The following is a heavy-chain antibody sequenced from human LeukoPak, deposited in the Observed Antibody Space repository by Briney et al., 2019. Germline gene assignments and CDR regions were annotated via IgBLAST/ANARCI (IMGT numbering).Heavy chain of an antibody. CDR3: ARTNSGSYPYQTLFDY. CDR1: GYTFTSYY. V-gene: IGHV1-46*01. D-gene: IGHD1-26*01. Sequence: ASVKVPCKASGYTFTSYYMHWVRQAPGQGLEWMGIINPSGGSTSYAQKFQGRVTMTRDTSTSTVYMELSSLRSEDTAVYYCARTNSGSYPYQTLFDYWGQGTLVTVSS. CDR2: INPSGGST. J-gene: IGHJ4*02.